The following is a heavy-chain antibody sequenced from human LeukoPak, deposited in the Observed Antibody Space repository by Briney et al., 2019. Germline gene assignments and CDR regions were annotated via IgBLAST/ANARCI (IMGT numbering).Heavy chain of an antibody. CDR1: GGSFSGYY. Sequence: SETLSLTCAVYGGSFSGYYWSWIRQPAGKGLEWIGRIYTSGSTNYNPSLKSRVTMSVDTSKNQFSLKLSSVTAADTAVYYCARDYSGSYSGDAFDIWGQGTMVTVSS. D-gene: IGHD1-26*01. J-gene: IGHJ3*02. V-gene: IGHV4-4*07. CDR2: IYTSGST. CDR3: ARDYSGSYSGDAFDI.